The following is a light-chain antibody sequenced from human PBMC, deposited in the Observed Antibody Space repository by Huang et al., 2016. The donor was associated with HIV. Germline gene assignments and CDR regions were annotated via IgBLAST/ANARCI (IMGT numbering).Light chain of an antibody. CDR3: HQYNDWPRT. J-gene: IGKJ1*01. V-gene: IGKV3-15*01. CDR2: SSS. Sequence: EIVMTQSPATLPVSPGERATLSCRARQSVNTNLAWYQKKPGQAPRLIIYSSSTRAAGVPARFSGSGSGTNFTLSISGLQSEDCALYYCHQYNDWPRTFGQGTNVEVK. CDR1: QSVNTN.